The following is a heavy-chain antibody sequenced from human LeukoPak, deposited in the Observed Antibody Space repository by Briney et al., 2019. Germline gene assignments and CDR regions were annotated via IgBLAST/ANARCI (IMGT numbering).Heavy chain of an antibody. CDR2: INHSGST. CDR1: GGSISSSNW. CDR3: ARAGSSPPDY. Sequence: SGTLSLTCAVSGGSISSSNWWSWIRQPPGKGLEWIGEINHSGSTNYNPSLKSRVTISVDTSKNQFSLKLSSVTAADTAVYYCARAGSSPPDYWGQGTLVTVSS. J-gene: IGHJ4*02. D-gene: IGHD6-6*01. V-gene: IGHV4-4*02.